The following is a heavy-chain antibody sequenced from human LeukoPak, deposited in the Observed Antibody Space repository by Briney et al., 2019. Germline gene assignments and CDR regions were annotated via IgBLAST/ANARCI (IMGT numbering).Heavy chain of an antibody. V-gene: IGHV4-59*01. CDR3: ASARHSSSDAFDI. Sequence: SETLSLTCAVYGGSFSGYYWSWIRQPPGKGLEWIGTIYYSGSTYYNPSLKSRVTISVDTSKNQFSLKLSSVTAADTAVYYCASARHSSSDAFDIWGQGTMVTVSS. CDR2: IYYSGST. J-gene: IGHJ3*02. CDR1: GGSFSGYY. D-gene: IGHD6-6*01.